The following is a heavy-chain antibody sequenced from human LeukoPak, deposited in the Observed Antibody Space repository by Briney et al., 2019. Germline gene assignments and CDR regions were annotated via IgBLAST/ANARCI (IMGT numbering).Heavy chain of an antibody. V-gene: IGHV4-39*01. CDR2: IYYSGST. CDR1: GGSISSSSYY. J-gene: IGHJ4*02. D-gene: IGHD1-14*01. CDR3: ARGTTSDRYY. Sequence: SETLSLTCTVSGGSISSSSYYWGWIRQPPGKGLEWIGSIYYSGSTYYNPSLKSRVTISVDTSKNQFSLKLSSVTAADTAVYYCARGTTSDRYYWGQGTLVTVSS.